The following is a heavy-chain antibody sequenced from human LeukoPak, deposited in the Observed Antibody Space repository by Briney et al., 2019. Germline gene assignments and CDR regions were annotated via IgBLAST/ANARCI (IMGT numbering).Heavy chain of an antibody. D-gene: IGHD4-17*01. V-gene: IGHV4-59*01. CDR2: IYYTGST. CDR1: GGSISSYY. Sequence: PSETLSLTCTVSGGSISSYYWSWIRQPPGKGLEWIGYIYYTGSTNYNPSLKSRVTISVDTSKNQFSLELSSVTAADTAVYYCARDYYGDFRFDYWGQGTLVTVSS. CDR3: ARDYYGDFRFDY. J-gene: IGHJ4*02.